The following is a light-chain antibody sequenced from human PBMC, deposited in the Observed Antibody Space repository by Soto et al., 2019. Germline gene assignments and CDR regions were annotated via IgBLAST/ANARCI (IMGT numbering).Light chain of an antibody. Sequence: QSALTQPASVSGSPGQSITISCTGTSSDIGSYNLVSWYQQHPGKAPRLMISEVTKRPSGISNRFSGSKSGNTASLTISGLQAEDEADYYCCSFVHITTYYVFGTGTKLTVL. CDR1: SSDIGSYNL. CDR3: CSFVHITTYYV. CDR2: EVT. V-gene: IGLV2-23*02. J-gene: IGLJ1*01.